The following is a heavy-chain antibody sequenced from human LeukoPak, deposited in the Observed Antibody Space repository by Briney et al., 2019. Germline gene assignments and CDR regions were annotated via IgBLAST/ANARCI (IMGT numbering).Heavy chain of an antibody. CDR2: IRYDGGDK. CDR1: GFTFSSFG. J-gene: IGHJ6*03. Sequence: PGGSLRLSCAGSGFTFSSFGMHWVRQAPGKGLEWVSFIRYDGGDKLYADSVKGRFTISRDNSKNTLFLQMNSLRVDDTAVYYCTKIASTSSPFFFRYYMDVWGKGTTVAVSS. V-gene: IGHV3-30*02. D-gene: IGHD2-21*01. CDR3: TKIASTSSPFFFRYYMDV.